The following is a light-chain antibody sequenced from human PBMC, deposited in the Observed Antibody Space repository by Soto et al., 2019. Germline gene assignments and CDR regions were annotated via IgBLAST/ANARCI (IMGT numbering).Light chain of an antibody. CDR1: TNDIGAFNY. CDR3: SSYTSTSTRV. Sequence: QSALTQPASVSGSPGQSITISCTGTTNDIGAFNYVSWYQQHPGKAPKLILYEVTNRPSGVSNRFSGSKSGNTASLTISGLQAEDVADYYCSSYTSTSTRVFGGGTKLTVL. CDR2: EVT. V-gene: IGLV2-14*01. J-gene: IGLJ2*01.